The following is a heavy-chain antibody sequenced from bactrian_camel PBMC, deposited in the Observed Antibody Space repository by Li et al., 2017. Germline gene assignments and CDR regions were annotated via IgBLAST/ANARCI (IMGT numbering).Heavy chain of an antibody. CDR1: ELAFREPD. CDR2: INRDDST. Sequence: VQLVESGGGSVQAGETLRLSCTYRSELAFREPDMGWYRQAPGDECKLVSRINRDDSTWYADTVKGRFTISRDYVKRIVYLEMNDLKPEDTAVYHCAATASGWRLYGDCARVLLNWTPGTQVTVS. J-gene: IGHJ4*01. D-gene: IGHD4*01. V-gene: IGHV3S55*01.